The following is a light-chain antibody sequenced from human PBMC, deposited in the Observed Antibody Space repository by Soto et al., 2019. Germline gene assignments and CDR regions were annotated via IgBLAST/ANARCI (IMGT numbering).Light chain of an antibody. CDR1: DSDVGAYDS. CDR3: CSSAPESTYV. Sequence: QSALAQPASVSGSPGQSITISCTGTDSDVGAYDSVSWYRQHPHKAPQLIIYKGTQRPSGVSNRISGATSGNAASPTISGLQADDEADYFCCSSAPESTYVFGTGTKLTVL. CDR2: KGT. J-gene: IGLJ1*01. V-gene: IGLV2-23*01.